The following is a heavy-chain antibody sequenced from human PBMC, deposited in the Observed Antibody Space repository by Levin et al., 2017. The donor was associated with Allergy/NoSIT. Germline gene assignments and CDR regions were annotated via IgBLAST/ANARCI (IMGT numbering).Heavy chain of an antibody. CDR2: IYHSGST. V-gene: IGHV4-4*02. CDR3: ARRGGSSWYFYAFDI. Sequence: SETLSLTCAVSGGSISSSNWWSWVRQPPGKGLEWIGEIYHSGSTNYNPSLKSRVTISVDKSKNQFSLKLSSVTAADTAVYYCARRGGSSWYFYAFDIWGQGTMVTVSS. D-gene: IGHD6-13*01. CDR1: GGSISSSNW. J-gene: IGHJ3*02.